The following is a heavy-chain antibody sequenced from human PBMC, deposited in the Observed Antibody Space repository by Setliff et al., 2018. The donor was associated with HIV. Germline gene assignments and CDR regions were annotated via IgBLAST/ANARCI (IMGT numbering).Heavy chain of an antibody. CDR2: FDPEHGGT. D-gene: IGHD3-10*01. Sequence: ASVMVSCKVSGYTLAELSMHWVRQAPGKGLEWMGGFDPEHGGTIYAQQFQGRVTMTEEKSADTAYMELKSLRSDDTAVYYCTTFYNSGSLTSFDHWGQGTLVTVSS. V-gene: IGHV1-24*01. CDR1: GYTLAELS. CDR3: TTFYNSGSLTSFDH. J-gene: IGHJ4*02.